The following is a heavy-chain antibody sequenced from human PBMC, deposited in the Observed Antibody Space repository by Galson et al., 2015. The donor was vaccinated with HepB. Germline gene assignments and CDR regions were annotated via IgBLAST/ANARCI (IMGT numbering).Heavy chain of an antibody. V-gene: IGHV1-46*03. J-gene: IGHJ6*02. CDR1: GYTFTSYY. Sequence: QSGAEVKKPGESLRISCKASGYTFTSYYMHWVRQAPGQGLEWMGIINPSGGSTSYAQKFQGRVTMTRDTSTSTVYMELSSLRSEDTAVYYCASRVVPVKYGSGSYYYYYGMDVWGQGTTVTVSS. D-gene: IGHD3-10*01. CDR3: ASRVVPVKYGSGSYYYYYGMDV. CDR2: INPSGGST.